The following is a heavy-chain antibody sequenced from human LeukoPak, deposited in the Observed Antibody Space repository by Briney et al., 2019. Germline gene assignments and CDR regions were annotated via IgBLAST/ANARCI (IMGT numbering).Heavy chain of an antibody. CDR2: ISYDGSNK. V-gene: IGHV3-30*03. D-gene: IGHD2-15*01. Sequence: PGGSLRLSCAASGFTFSNYGMHWVRQAPGKGLEWVAVISYDGSNKYYADSVKGRFTISRDNSKNTLYLQMNSLRAEDTAVYYCARDERDCSGGSCYRYFQHWGQGTLVTVSS. CDR3: ARDERDCSGGSCYRYFQH. J-gene: IGHJ1*01. CDR1: GFTFSNYG.